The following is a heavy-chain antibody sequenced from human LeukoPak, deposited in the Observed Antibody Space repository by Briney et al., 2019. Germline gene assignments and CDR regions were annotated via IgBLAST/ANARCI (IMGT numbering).Heavy chain of an antibody. V-gene: IGHV3-7*01. CDR3: AGGSYYNYYYYMDV. D-gene: IGHD1-26*01. CDR2: IKQDGSEK. J-gene: IGHJ6*03. Sequence: AGGSLRLSCAASGFTFSSYWMSWVRQAPGKGPEWVANIKQDGSEKYYVDSVKGRFTISRDNAKSSLYLQMNSLRAEDTAVYYCAGGSYYNYYYYMDVWGKGTTVTVSS. CDR1: GFTFSSYW.